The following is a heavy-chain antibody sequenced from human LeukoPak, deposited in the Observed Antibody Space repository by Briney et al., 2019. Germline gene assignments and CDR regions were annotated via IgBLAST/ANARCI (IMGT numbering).Heavy chain of an antibody. V-gene: IGHV3-7*01. CDR2: INESGSEK. J-gene: IGHJ4*02. D-gene: IGHD7-27*01. Sequence: GGSLRLSCEASGFTFSNFWLTWVRQALGRGLEWVASINESGSEKKYVDSVKGRLTISRDNARNSLYLQLNDLRAEDTAVYFCAKHLPHWDSPDCWGQGTLVTVSS. CDR3: AKHLPHWDSPDC. CDR1: GFTFSNFW.